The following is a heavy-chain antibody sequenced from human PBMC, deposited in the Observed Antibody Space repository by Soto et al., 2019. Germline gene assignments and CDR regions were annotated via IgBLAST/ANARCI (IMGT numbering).Heavy chain of an antibody. CDR2: IWYDGSNK. V-gene: IGHV3-33*01. Sequence: GGSLRLSCAASGFTFSSYGMHWVRQAPGKGLEWVAVIWYDGSNKYYAASVKGRFTISRDNSKNTLYLQMNSLRAEDTAVYYCARDQKYSYDTDHYLYYYYYGMDVWGQGTTVTVSS. CDR1: GFTFSSYG. J-gene: IGHJ6*02. D-gene: IGHD5-18*01. CDR3: ARDQKYSYDTDHYLYYYYYGMDV.